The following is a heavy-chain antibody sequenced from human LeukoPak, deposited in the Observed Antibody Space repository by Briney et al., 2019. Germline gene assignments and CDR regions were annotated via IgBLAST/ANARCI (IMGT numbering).Heavy chain of an antibody. Sequence: GGSLRLSCAASGFTFSSYGMHWVRQAPGKGLEWVAVISYDGSNKYYADSVQGRFTISRDNSKSTLCLQMNSLRAEDTAVYYCAKQLGYCSDGSCYFPYWGQGTLVTVSS. D-gene: IGHD2-15*01. CDR3: AKQLGYCSDGSCYFPY. V-gene: IGHV3-30*18. CDR2: ISYDGSNK. J-gene: IGHJ4*02. CDR1: GFTFSSYG.